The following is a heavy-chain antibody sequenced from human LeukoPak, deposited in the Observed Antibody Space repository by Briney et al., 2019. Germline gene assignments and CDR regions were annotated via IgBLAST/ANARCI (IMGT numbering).Heavy chain of an antibody. Sequence: GGSLRLSCAASGFTFSSYGMHWVRQAPGKGLEWVAVISYDGSNKYYADSVQGRFTISRDNSKSTLCLQMNSLRAEDTAVYYCAKQLGYCSDGSCYFPYWGQGTLVTVSS. D-gene: IGHD2-15*01. CDR3: AKQLGYCSDGSCYFPY. V-gene: IGHV3-30*18. CDR2: ISYDGSNK. J-gene: IGHJ4*02. CDR1: GFTFSSYG.